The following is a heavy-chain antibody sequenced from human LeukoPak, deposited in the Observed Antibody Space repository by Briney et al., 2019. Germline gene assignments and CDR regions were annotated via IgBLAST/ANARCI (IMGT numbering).Heavy chain of an antibody. CDR1: GFTFISSW. J-gene: IGHJ4*02. CDR2: IRSTPDGGAT. CDR3: ATDLHFGYCTATSCANY. D-gene: IGHD2-2*03. Sequence: GGSLRLSCAASGFTFISSWMTWVRQAPGKGLEWVGRIRSTPDGGATDYAAHVKGRFTISRDDSKNTLYLQMSSLRTEDTAVYYCATDLHFGYCTATSCANYWGQGTLVTVSS. V-gene: IGHV3-15*01.